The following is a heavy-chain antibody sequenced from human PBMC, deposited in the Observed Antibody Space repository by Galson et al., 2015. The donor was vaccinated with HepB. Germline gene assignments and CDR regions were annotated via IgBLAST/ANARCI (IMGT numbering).Heavy chain of an antibody. Sequence: SLRLSCAASGFTFSWYWMHWVRHAPGKGLEWVSRINIDGSIINYADSVKGRFTISRDNAKDTLYVQMNSLRAEDTAVYYCARAVGSASEYWGQGTLVTVSS. CDR2: INIDGSII. V-gene: IGHV3-74*01. D-gene: IGHD2-15*01. CDR1: GFTFSWYW. J-gene: IGHJ4*02. CDR3: ARAVGSASEY.